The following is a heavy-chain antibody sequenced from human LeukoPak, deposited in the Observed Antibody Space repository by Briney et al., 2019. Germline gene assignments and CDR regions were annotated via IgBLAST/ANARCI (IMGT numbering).Heavy chain of an antibody. J-gene: IGHJ4*02. Sequence: PSETLSLTCTVSGGSMSSYYWSWIRQPPGKGLEWIGYIYYSGSTNYNPSLKSRVTISVDASKNQFSLKLSSVTAADTAVYYCARLTMKNYYFDYWGQGTLVTVSS. D-gene: IGHD3-22*01. CDR2: IYYSGST. CDR3: ARLTMKNYYFDY. CDR1: GGSMSSYY. V-gene: IGHV4-59*01.